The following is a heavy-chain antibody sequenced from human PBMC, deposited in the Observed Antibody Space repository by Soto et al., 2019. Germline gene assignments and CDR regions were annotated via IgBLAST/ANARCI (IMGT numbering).Heavy chain of an antibody. V-gene: IGHV1-8*01. J-gene: IGHJ5*02. CDR3: ARSVEPTYYDFWSGYYNWFDP. CDR2: MNPNSGNT. Sequence: GASVKVSCKASGYTFTSYDINWVRQATGQGLEWMGWMNPNSGNTGYAQKFQGRVTMTRNTSISTAYMELSSLRSEDTAVYYCARSVEPTYYDFWSGYYNWFDPWGQGTLVTVSS. CDR1: GYTFTSYD. D-gene: IGHD3-3*01.